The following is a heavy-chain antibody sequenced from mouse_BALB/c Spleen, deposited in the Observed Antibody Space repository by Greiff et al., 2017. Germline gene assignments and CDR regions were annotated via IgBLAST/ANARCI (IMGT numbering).Heavy chain of an antibody. V-gene: IGHV5-17*02. CDR1: GFTFSSFG. J-gene: IGHJ3*01. Sequence: EVKLMESGGGLVQPGGSRKLSCAASGFTFSSFGMHWVRQAPEKGLEWVAYISSGSSTIYYADTVKGRFTISRDNPKNTLFLQMTSLRSEDTAMYYCARGYGNYGAWFAYWGQGTLVTVSA. CDR2: ISSGSSTI. D-gene: IGHD2-10*02. CDR3: ARGYGNYGAWFAY.